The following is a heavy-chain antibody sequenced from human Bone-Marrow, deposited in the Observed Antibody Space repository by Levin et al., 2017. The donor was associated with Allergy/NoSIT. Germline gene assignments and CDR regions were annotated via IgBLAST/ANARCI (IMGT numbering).Heavy chain of an antibody. CDR1: GGTFSSYT. J-gene: IGHJ4*02. CDR2: IIPILGIA. Sequence: SVKVSCKASGGTFSSYTISWVRQAPGQGLEWMGRIIPILGIANYAQKFQGRVTITADKSTSTAYMELSSLRSEDTAVYYCARGSYYYDSSGYLRFDYWGQGTLVTVSS. CDR3: ARGSYYYDSSGYLRFDY. V-gene: IGHV1-69*02. D-gene: IGHD3-22*01.